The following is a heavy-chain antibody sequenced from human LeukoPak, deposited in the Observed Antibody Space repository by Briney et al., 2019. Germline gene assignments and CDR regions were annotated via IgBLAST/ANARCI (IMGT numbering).Heavy chain of an antibody. J-gene: IGHJ4*02. D-gene: IGHD5-18*01. CDR3: ARRGGYNYGFDY. Sequence: SETLSLTCTVSGGSIASSSYYWGWIRQPPGEGLEWFGSISYSGTTYYNPSLQSRVTISVDTSKNQFSLKLSSVTAADTAVYYCARRGGYNYGFDYWGQGTLVTVSS. CDR1: GGSIASSSYY. CDR2: ISYSGTT. V-gene: IGHV4-39*01.